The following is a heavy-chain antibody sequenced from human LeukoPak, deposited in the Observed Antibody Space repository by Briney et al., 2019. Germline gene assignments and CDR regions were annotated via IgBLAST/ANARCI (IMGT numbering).Heavy chain of an antibody. CDR2: IRYDASNK. V-gene: IGHV3-30*02. D-gene: IGHD2-21*02. CDR3: ARARGGDSLFDY. J-gene: IGHJ4*02. Sequence: GGSLRLSCAASGFTFSSYGMHWVRQAPGKGLEWVAFIRYDASNKYYADSVKGRFTISRDNSKNTLYLQMNSLRAEDTAVYYCARARGGDSLFDYWGQGTLVTVSS. CDR1: GFTFSSYG.